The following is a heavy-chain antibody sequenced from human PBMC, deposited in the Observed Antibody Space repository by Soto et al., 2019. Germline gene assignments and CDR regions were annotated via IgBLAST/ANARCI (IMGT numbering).Heavy chain of an antibody. CDR2: ISSSSSYI. D-gene: IGHD3-22*01. V-gene: IGHV3-21*01. J-gene: IGHJ4*02. CDR3: ARETYYYDTSGYYPYYFDY. CDR1: GFIFSSYS. Sequence: GGSLRLSCAASGFIFSSYSMNWVRQAPGKGLEWVSSISSSSSYIYYADSVKGRLTISRDNAKNSLYLQMNSLRAEDTAMYYCARETYYYDTSGYYPYYFDYWGQGTLVTVSS.